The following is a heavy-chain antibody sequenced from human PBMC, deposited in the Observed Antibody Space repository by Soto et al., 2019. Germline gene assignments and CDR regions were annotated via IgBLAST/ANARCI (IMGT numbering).Heavy chain of an antibody. Sequence: VGSLRLSCAASGFTFSSYGMHWVRQAPGKGLEWVAVISYDGSNKYYADSVKGRFTISRDNSKNTLYLQMNSLRAEDTAVYYCAKDIVGATNYYYGMDVWGQGTTVTVSS. V-gene: IGHV3-30*18. D-gene: IGHD1-26*01. CDR2: ISYDGSNK. CDR3: AKDIVGATNYYYGMDV. J-gene: IGHJ6*02. CDR1: GFTFSSYG.